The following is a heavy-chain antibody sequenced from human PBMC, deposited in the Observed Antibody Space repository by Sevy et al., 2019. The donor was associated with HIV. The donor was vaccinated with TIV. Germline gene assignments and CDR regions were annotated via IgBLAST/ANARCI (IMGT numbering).Heavy chain of an antibody. CDR3: ARAPPVVVVPAAPSWFDP. Sequence: SETLSLTCAVYGGSFSGYYWNWIRQSPGKGLEWIGEINHSGSPHYNPSLKSRVTISGETSKNQFSLRLNAVTAADTAVYYCARAPPVVVVPAAPSWFDPWGQGTLVTVSS. CDR2: INHSGSP. CDR1: GGSFSGYY. D-gene: IGHD2-2*01. J-gene: IGHJ5*02. V-gene: IGHV4-34*01.